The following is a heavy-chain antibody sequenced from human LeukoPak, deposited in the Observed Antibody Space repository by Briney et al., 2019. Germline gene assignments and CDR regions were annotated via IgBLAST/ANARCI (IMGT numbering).Heavy chain of an antibody. V-gene: IGHV3-48*01. CDR2: ISPSGGNT. CDR3: ASRRSGWPNDAFDI. J-gene: IGHJ3*02. Sequence: GGSLRLSCAGSGFIFAGYTMNWVRQAPGRGLQWLAYISPSGGNTLYADSVKGRFTISRDNVKNVVYLQMNSLTPEDTALYYCASRRSGWPNDAFDIWGQGTMVTVTS. D-gene: IGHD6-19*01. CDR1: GFIFAGYT.